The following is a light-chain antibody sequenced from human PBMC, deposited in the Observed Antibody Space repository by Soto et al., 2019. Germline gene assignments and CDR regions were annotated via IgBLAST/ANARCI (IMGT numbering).Light chain of an antibody. CDR1: QNIGRN. V-gene: IGKV1-39*01. J-gene: IGKJ4*01. CDR2: TVS. CDR3: QQCYSIPLT. Sequence: DIQMTQSPSSLSTSVGDRVTITCRASQNIGRNLNWYQQKPGKAPKLLIYTVSNLQTGVPLRFRGRGSGTEFTLTISALQPEDFATYYYQQCYSIPLTFGGGTKVDIK.